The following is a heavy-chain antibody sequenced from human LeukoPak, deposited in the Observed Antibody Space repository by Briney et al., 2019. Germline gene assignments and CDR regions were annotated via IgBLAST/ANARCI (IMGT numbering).Heavy chain of an antibody. CDR1: GFTFTSYD. J-gene: IGHJ4*02. Sequence: PGGSLRLSCVTSGFTFTSYDFNWVRQAPGEGLEWVSYISNGGGTIYYADSVKGRFTISRDNAKNSVFLQMNTLRAEDTAVYYCARDSYMFGSDYWGQGTLVIVSS. CDR3: ARDSYMFGSDY. D-gene: IGHD3-10*02. V-gene: IGHV3-48*03. CDR2: ISNGGGTI.